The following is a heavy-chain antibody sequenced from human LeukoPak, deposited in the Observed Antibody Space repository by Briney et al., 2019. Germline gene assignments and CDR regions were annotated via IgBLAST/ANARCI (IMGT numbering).Heavy chain of an antibody. CDR1: GGSISSSSYY. J-gene: IGHJ4*02. V-gene: IGHV4-39*07. CDR2: IYYSGST. CDR3: ARAVRDGYNHFDY. Sequence: SETLSLTCTVSGGSISSSSYYWGWIRQPPGKGLEWIRSIYYSGSTYYNPSLKSRVTISVDTSKNQFSLKLSSVTAADTAVYYCARAVRDGYNHFDYWGQGTLVTVSS. D-gene: IGHD5-24*01.